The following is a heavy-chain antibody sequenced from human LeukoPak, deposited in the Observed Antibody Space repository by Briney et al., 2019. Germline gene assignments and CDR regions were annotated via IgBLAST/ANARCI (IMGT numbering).Heavy chain of an antibody. D-gene: IGHD5-12*01. CDR2: IYYSGST. CDR1: GGSISSGDYY. J-gene: IGHJ3*02. Sequence: SETLSLTCTVSGGSISSGDYYWSWIRQPPGKGLEWIGYIYYSGSTYYNPSLKSRVTISVDTSKNQFSLKLSSVTAADTAVYYCARDLPDIVATIRVNDAFDIWGQGTMVTVSS. V-gene: IGHV4-30-4*01. CDR3: ARDLPDIVATIRVNDAFDI.